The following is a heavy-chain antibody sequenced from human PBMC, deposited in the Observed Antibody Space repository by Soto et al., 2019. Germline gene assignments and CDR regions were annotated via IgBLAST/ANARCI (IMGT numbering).Heavy chain of an antibody. D-gene: IGHD3-3*01. CDR1: NFSISSGYY. J-gene: IGHJ4*02. CDR3: ARTSRLRFLEWSYDY. Sequence: SETLSLTCTVSNFSISSGYYWGWVRQPPGKGLEWIATIYHTGHTYYNPSLKSRVTISVDTSENQFSLKLSSVTAADTAVYYCARTSRLRFLEWSYDYWGQGTLVTVSS. V-gene: IGHV4-38-2*02. CDR2: IYHTGHT.